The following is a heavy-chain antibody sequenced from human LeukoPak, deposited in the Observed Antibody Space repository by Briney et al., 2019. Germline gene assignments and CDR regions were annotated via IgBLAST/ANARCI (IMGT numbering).Heavy chain of an antibody. J-gene: IGHJ4*02. CDR1: GFTFSSYW. CDR2: INSDGSST. CDR3: ATWWEGIAAQEFIF. D-gene: IGHD6-13*01. V-gene: IGHV3-74*01. Sequence: PGGSLRLSCAASGFTFSSYWMHWVRQAPGKGLVWVSRINSDGSSTSYADSVKGRFTISRDNAKNTLYLQMNSLRAEDTAVYYCATWWEGIAAQEFIFWGQETLVTVSS.